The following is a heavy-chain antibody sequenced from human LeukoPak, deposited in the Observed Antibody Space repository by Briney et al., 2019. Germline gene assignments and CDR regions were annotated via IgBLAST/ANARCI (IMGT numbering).Heavy chain of an antibody. CDR3: AKETVAAPPIDY. Sequence: PGGSLRHSCAASGFTFSSYAMCCVRQAPGKGLEWVSAISGSAYSTYYADSVKGRFTISRDNSKNTLYLQMNSLRAEDTAVYYCAKETVAAPPIDYWGQGTLVTVSS. CDR2: ISGSAYST. V-gene: IGHV3-23*01. CDR1: GFTFSSYA. J-gene: IGHJ4*02. D-gene: IGHD6-19*01.